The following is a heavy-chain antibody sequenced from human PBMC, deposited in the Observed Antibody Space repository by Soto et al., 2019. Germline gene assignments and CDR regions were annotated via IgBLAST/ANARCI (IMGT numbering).Heavy chain of an antibody. J-gene: IGHJ5*02. CDR1: GYTFTGCY. Sequence: QVQLVQSGAEVKKPGASVKVSCKASGYTFTGCYMHWVRQAPGQGLEWMGWINPNSGGTNYAQKFQGRVTMTKETSISKAYLELSRLRSDDTAVYYCARDVRPGIAAAGTGNPRFDPWGQGTLVTVSS. D-gene: IGHD6-13*01. V-gene: IGHV1-2*02. CDR3: ARDVRPGIAAAGTGNPRFDP. CDR2: INPNSGGT.